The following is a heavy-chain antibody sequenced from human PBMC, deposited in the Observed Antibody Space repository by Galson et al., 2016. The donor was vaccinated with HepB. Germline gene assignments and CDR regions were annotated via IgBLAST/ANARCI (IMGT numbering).Heavy chain of an antibody. V-gene: IGHV4-61*01. CDR2: IYYSGTS. J-gene: IGHJ2*01. CDR1: GGSVNYHNYY. Sequence: LSLTCTVSGGSVNYHNYYWSWIRQPPARGLEWLGYIYYSGTSDYSPSLKSRLTISIDASKNQFSLHLTPANAADTAVYYCARGQGGYFDIWGRGALVTVSS. CDR3: ARGQGGYFDI.